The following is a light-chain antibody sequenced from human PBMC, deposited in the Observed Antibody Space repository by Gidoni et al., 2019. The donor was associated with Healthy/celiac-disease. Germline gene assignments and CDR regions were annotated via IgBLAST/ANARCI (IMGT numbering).Light chain of an antibody. V-gene: IGKV3-15*01. CDR1: QSVSSN. CDR3: QQYNNWPPLFT. J-gene: IGKJ3*01. Sequence: EIVMTQSPATLSVSTGERATLSCRASQSVSSNLAWYQQKPGQAPRLLIYGASTRATGIPARFSGSGSGTEFTLTISSLQSEDFAVYYCQQYNNWPPLFTFXPXTKVDIK. CDR2: GAS.